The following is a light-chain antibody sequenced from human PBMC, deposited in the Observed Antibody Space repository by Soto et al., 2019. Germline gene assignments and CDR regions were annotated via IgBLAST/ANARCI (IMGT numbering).Light chain of an antibody. CDR3: QQYGTAPWT. V-gene: IGKV3-20*01. J-gene: IGKJ1*01. Sequence: EIVLTQSPATLSLSPGERATLSCRASQRISNSYLAWYQQKPGQAPRLLIYGASSRATGIPERFSGSGSGTDFTLTISRLEPEDFAVYYCQQYGTAPWTFGQGTKVDIK. CDR1: QRISNSY. CDR2: GAS.